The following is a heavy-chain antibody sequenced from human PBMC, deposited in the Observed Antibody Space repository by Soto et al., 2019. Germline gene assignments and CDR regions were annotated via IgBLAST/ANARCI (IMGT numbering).Heavy chain of an antibody. V-gene: IGHV4-59*02. J-gene: IGHJ5*02. CDR3: ARDLKEYCSDGKCNWFDP. Sequence: SETLSLTCTVSGASVTTYYWSWIRQPPGKGLEWIGYISYSGSTDYNPSLKSRVTISFDASKNQISLQVRSATAADAAVYYCARDLKEYCSDGKCNWFDPWGQGTLVTVSS. CDR2: ISYSGST. CDR1: GASVTTYY. D-gene: IGHD2-15*01.